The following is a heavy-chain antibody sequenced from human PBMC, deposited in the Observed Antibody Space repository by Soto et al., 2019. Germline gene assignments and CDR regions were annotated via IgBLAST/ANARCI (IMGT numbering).Heavy chain of an antibody. D-gene: IGHD6-19*01. Sequence: GGAPRLSCAASGFTFSSYGMHWVRQAPSKGLEWVAVISYDGSNKYYADSVKGRFTISRDNSKTTLYLQMNSLRDEDTSVYYCAKGGGDEYSSGWFTYWGQGTLVTVSS. CDR3: AKGGGDEYSSGWFTY. V-gene: IGHV3-30*18. J-gene: IGHJ4*02. CDR2: ISYDGSNK. CDR1: GFTFSSYG.